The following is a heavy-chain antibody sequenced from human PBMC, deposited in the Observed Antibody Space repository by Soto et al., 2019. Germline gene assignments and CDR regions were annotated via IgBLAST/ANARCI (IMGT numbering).Heavy chain of an antibody. J-gene: IGHJ4*02. Sequence: EVQLLESGGGLVQPGGSLRLSCAASGFTFSTYAMSWVRQAPGKGLEWVSGLSGSGVSTYYADSVKGRFTISRDNSKNTVYLQMNSLRAEDTALYYCAKDLRGTNGPLVWGQGTLVTVSS. CDR3: AKDLRGTNGPLV. CDR2: LSGSGVST. D-gene: IGHD3-16*01. V-gene: IGHV3-23*01. CDR1: GFTFSTYA.